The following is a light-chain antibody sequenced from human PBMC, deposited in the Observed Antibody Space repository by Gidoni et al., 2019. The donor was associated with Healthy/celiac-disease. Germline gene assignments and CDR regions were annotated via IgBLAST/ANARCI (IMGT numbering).Light chain of an antibody. J-gene: IGKJ4*01. V-gene: IGKV3-11*01. Sequence: EIVLTQSPATLSLSPGERATLSCRASQSVSSYLAWYQQKPGQAPRLLIYEASNRATGIPARFSGSGSGTDFTLTISSLEPEDFAVYYCQQRSNSLTFGGXTKVEIK. CDR3: QQRSNSLT. CDR2: EAS. CDR1: QSVSSY.